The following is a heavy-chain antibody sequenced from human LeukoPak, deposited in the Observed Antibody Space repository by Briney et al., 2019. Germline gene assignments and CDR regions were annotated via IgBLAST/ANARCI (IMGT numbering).Heavy chain of an antibody. V-gene: IGHV4-39*01. J-gene: IGHJ4*02. CDR2: IYYSGTT. CDR3: ARHAYSSSPFDY. CDR1: GGSISSSSYY. D-gene: IGHD6-6*01. Sequence: SETLSLTCTVSGGSISSSSYYWGWLRQPPGKGLEWIGSIYYSGTTYYNQSLKSRVTISVDTSKNQFSLKLSSVTAADTAVYYCARHAYSSSPFDYWGQGTLVTVSS.